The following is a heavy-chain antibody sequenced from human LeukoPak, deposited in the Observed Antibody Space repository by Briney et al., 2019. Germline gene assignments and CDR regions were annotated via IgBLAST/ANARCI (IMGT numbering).Heavy chain of an antibody. CDR2: ISAYNGNT. Sequence: ASVKVSCKASSYTFTSYGISWVRQAPGQGLEWMGWISAYNGNTNYAQKLQGRVTMTTDTSTSTAYMELRSLRSDDTAVYYCARGLGDPKYYYDSSGYLFDYWGQGTLVTVSS. V-gene: IGHV1-18*01. CDR1: SYTFTSYG. J-gene: IGHJ4*02. D-gene: IGHD3-22*01. CDR3: ARGLGDPKYYYDSSGYLFDY.